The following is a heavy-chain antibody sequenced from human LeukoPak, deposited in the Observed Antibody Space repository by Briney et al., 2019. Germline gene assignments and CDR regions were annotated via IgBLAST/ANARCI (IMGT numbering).Heavy chain of an antibody. D-gene: IGHD1-1*01. CDR2: SYDFWSR. Sequence: SETLSLTCTISGDSITQYYCNWIRPPPGKGLGWMGYSYDFWSRWYNPSLNHQVTVSVDSSKYQYSLRLSFLTAADTAVYYCANRVVSVRTPSSDNWFDPWGQGILVTVSS. CDR1: GDSITQYY. CDR3: ANRVVSVRTPSSDNWFDP. V-gene: IGHV4-4*08. J-gene: IGHJ5*02.